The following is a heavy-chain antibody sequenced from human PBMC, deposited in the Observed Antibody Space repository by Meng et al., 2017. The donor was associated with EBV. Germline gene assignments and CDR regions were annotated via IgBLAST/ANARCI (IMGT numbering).Heavy chain of an antibody. J-gene: IGHJ4*02. V-gene: IGHV1-69*06. Sequence: QGQLGQAGAEGRKPGASVKVLCKASGGTFSSYAISWVRQAPGQGLEWMGGSIPIFGTANYAQKFQGRVTITADKSTSTAYMELSSLRSEDTAVYYCARAEIAAAGRLDYWGQGTLVTVSS. CDR2: SIPIFGTA. CDR1: GGTFSSYA. CDR3: ARAEIAAAGRLDY. D-gene: IGHD6-13*01.